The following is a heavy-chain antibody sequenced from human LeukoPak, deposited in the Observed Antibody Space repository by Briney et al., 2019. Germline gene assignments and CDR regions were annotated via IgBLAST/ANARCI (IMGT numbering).Heavy chain of an antibody. CDR3: ARRGYYYDSSGYPDAFDI. Sequence: PGGSLRLSCAVSGFTVSSNYMSWVRQAPGKGLEWVSVIYSGGSTYYAASVKGRFTISRDNSKNTLYLQMNSLRAEDTAVYYCARRGYYYDSSGYPDAFDIWGQGTMVTVSS. D-gene: IGHD3-22*01. V-gene: IGHV3-53*01. CDR1: GFTVSSNY. J-gene: IGHJ3*02. CDR2: IYSGGST.